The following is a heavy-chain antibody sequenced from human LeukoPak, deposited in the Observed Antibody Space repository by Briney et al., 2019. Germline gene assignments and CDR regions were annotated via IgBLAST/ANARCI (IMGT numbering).Heavy chain of an antibody. V-gene: IGHV3-23*01. Sequence: GGSLRLSCAASGFTFSSYAMSWVRQAPGKGLEWVSAISGSGGSTYYADSVKGRFTISRDNSKNTLYLQLNSLRAEDTAVYYCAKAAAGSSGWSNPKFYFDYWGQGTLVTVSS. J-gene: IGHJ4*02. D-gene: IGHD6-19*01. CDR2: ISGSGGST. CDR1: GFTFSSYA. CDR3: AKAAAGSSGWSNPKFYFDY.